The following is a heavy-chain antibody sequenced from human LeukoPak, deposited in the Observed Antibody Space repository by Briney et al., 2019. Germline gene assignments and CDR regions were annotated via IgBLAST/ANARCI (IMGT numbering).Heavy chain of an antibody. CDR1: GGTFSSYA. CDR2: IIPIFGTA. D-gene: IGHD4-17*01. CDR3: ARAYYGDYTFDY. V-gene: IGHV1-69*13. J-gene: IGHJ4*02. Sequence: ASVKVSCKASGGTFSSYAISWVRQAPGQGLGWMGGIIPIFGTANYAQKFQGRVTITADESTSTAYMELSSLRSEDTAVYYCARAYYGDYTFDYWGQGTLVTVSS.